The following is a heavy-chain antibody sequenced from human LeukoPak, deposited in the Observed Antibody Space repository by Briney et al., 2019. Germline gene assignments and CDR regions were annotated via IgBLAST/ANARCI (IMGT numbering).Heavy chain of an antibody. CDR3: AKRNRYYYDSSGLGLNWFDP. Sequence: PGGSLRLSCAASGFTFSDYYMSWIRQAPGKGLEWVSYIGSSGSNIDYADSVKGRFTISRDNAKKSLYLQMNSLRAEDTAVYYCAKRNRYYYDSSGLGLNWFDPWGQGTLVTVSS. V-gene: IGHV3-11*01. CDR1: GFTFSDYY. D-gene: IGHD3-22*01. CDR2: IGSSGSNI. J-gene: IGHJ5*02.